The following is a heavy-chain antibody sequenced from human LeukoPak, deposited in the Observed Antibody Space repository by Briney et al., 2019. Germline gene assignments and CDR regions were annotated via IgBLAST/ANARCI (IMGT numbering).Heavy chain of an antibody. D-gene: IGHD4-17*01. Sequence: PGGSLRLSCAASGFTFSSYGMHWVRQAPGKGLEWVAVIWYDGSNKYYADSVKGRFTISRDNSKNTLYLQMNSLRAEDTAVYYCATSPADYGDYDLPLWGQGTLVTVSS. CDR2: IWYDGSNK. V-gene: IGHV3-33*01. CDR1: GFTFSSYG. J-gene: IGHJ4*02. CDR3: ATSPADYGDYDLPL.